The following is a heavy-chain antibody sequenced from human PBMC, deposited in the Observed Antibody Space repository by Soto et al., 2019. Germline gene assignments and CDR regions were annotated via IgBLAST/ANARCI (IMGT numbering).Heavy chain of an antibody. CDR1: GYTFTSYY. CDR2: INPSGGST. CDR3: ARADSSSWYWVLFVY. D-gene: IGHD6-13*01. Sequence: GASVKVSCKASGYTFTSYYMHWVRQAPGQGLEWMGIINPSGGSTSYAQKFQGRVTMTRDTSTSTVYMELSSLRSEDTAVYYCARADSSSWYWVLFVYWGQGTLVTVSS. V-gene: IGHV1-46*01. J-gene: IGHJ4*02.